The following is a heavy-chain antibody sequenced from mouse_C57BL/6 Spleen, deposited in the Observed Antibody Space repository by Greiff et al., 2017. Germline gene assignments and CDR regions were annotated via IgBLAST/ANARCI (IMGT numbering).Heavy chain of an antibody. CDR2: ISGGGGNT. CDR3: ARHADYYGSSYDWYFDV. D-gene: IGHD1-1*01. J-gene: IGHJ1*03. Sequence: EVMLVESGGGLVKPGGSLKLSCAASGFPFSSYTMSWVRQTPEKRLEWVATISGGGGNTYYPDSVKGRFTISRDNAKNTLYLQMSSLRSEDTAVYYCARHADYYGSSYDWYFDVWGTGTTVTVSS. CDR1: GFPFSSYT. V-gene: IGHV5-9*01.